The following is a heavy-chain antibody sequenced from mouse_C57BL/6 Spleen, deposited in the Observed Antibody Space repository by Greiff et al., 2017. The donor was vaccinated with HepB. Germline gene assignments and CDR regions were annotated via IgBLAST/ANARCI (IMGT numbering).Heavy chain of an antibody. D-gene: IGHD1-1*01. J-gene: IGHJ2*01. V-gene: IGHV5-9*01. CDR3: ARHGYYGSSGDFDY. Sequence: EVKLVESGGGLVKPGGSLKLSCAASGFTFSSYTMSWVRQTPEKRLEWVATISGGGGNTYYPDSVKGRFTISRDNAKNTLYLQMSSLRSEDTALYYCARHGYYGSSGDFDYWGQGTTLTVSS. CDR2: ISGGGGNT. CDR1: GFTFSSYT.